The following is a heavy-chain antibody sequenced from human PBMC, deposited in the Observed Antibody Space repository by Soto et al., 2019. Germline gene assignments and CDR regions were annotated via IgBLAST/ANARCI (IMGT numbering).Heavy chain of an antibody. CDR2: VYDTGIA. CDR3: AAGGGLPRYY. V-gene: IGHV4-59*12. CDR1: GGSLTSYY. J-gene: IGHJ4*02. Sequence: SETLSLTCTVSGGSLTSYYWSWIRQPPGKGLEWIGFVYDTGIARYNPSLESRVTISVDRSKNQFSLKLSSVTAADTAVYYCAAGGGLPRYYWGQGTLVTVSS. D-gene: IGHD5-12*01.